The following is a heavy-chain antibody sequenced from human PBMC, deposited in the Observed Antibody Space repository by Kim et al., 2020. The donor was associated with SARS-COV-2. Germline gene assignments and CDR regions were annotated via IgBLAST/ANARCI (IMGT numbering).Heavy chain of an antibody. J-gene: IGHJ6*02. CDR3: AKDLSSQLVTYYYYGMDV. D-gene: IGHD6-6*01. Sequence: GGSLRLSCAASGFTFSSYGMHWVRQAPGKGLEWVAVISYDGSNKYYADSVKGRFTISRDNSKNTLYLQMNSLRAEDTAVYYCAKDLSSQLVTYYYYGMDVWGQGTTVTVSS. CDR2: ISYDGSNK. CDR1: GFTFSSYG. V-gene: IGHV3-30*18.